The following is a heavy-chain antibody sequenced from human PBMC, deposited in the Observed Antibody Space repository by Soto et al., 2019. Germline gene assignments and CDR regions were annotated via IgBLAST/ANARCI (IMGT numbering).Heavy chain of an antibody. D-gene: IGHD2-2*01. Sequence: GGSLRLSCAASGFTFSNAWMNWVRQAPGKGLEWVGRIKSKTDEGTTDYAAPVKGRFTISRDDSKNTLYLQMNSLKTEETAVYYCTTVVPAAYHWRFGFDYWGQGTLVTVSS. CDR2: IKSKTDEGTT. J-gene: IGHJ4*02. CDR1: GFTFSNAW. V-gene: IGHV3-15*07. CDR3: TTVVPAAYHWRFGFDY.